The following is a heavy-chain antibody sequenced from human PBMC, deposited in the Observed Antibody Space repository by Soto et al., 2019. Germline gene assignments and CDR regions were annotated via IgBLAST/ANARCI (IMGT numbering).Heavy chain of an antibody. Sequence: GGSLRLSCAASGFTFSSYAMGWVRQAPGKGLEWVSAISGSGGSTYYADSVKGRFTISRDNSKNTLYLQMNSLRAEDTAVYYCAKSGLGDFWSGYPDYWGQGTLVTVSS. J-gene: IGHJ4*02. V-gene: IGHV3-23*01. CDR1: GFTFSSYA. CDR3: AKSGLGDFWSGYPDY. CDR2: ISGSGGST. D-gene: IGHD3-3*01.